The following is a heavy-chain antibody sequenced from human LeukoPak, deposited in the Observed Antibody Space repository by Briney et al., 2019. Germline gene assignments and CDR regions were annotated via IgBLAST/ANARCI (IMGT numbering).Heavy chain of an antibody. CDR3: ARIHTTVTVYYYYMDV. V-gene: IGHV3-11*01. J-gene: IGHJ6*03. D-gene: IGHD4-17*01. CDR1: GFTFYSYA. Sequence: PGGSLRLSCAASGFTFYSYAMSWIRQAPGKGLEWVSYISSSGSTIYYTDSVKGRFTISRDNAKNSLYLQMNSLRAEDTAVYYCARIHTTVTVYYYYMDVWGKGTTVTVSS. CDR2: ISSSGSTI.